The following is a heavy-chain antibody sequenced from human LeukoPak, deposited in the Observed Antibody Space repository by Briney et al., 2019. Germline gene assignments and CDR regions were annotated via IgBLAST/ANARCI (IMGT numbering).Heavy chain of an antibody. CDR1: GGSISNKY. Sequence: PSETLSLTCTVSGGSISNKYWSWIRQPPGKGLEWIGEINHSGSTNYNPSLKSRVTISVDTSKNQFSLKLSSVTAADTAVYYCASSVARIFDYWGQGTLVTVSS. V-gene: IGHV4-34*01. CDR2: INHSGST. D-gene: IGHD5/OR15-5a*01. CDR3: ASSVARIFDY. J-gene: IGHJ4*02.